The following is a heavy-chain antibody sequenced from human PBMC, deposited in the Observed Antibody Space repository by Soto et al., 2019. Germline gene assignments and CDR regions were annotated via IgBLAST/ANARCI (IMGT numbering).Heavy chain of an antibody. CDR2: ISYHGGDE. CDR1: GFTFTSYA. D-gene: IGHD2-2*01. Sequence: GWSLRLSCAASGFTFTSYAMHWVRQAPGKGLEWVAAISYHGGDEYYADSVKGRFSISRDNSKNTLNLQMNSLRAEDTAVYYCARGRFSTTLYAGFDPWGQGTMVTV. J-gene: IGHJ5*02. CDR3: ARGRFSTTLYAGFDP. V-gene: IGHV3-30*04.